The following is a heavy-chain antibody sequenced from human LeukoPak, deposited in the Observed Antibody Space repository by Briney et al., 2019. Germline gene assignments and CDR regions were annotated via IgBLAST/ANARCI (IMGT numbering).Heavy chain of an antibody. D-gene: IGHD3-10*01. CDR2: ISSSGSTI. CDR3: VRDIAWNYYGSGD. J-gene: IGHJ4*02. CDR1: GFTFSDYY. Sequence: GGSLRLSCAASGFTFSDYYMSWIRQAPGKGLEWVSYISSSGSTIYYADSVKGRFTMSRDNAKNSLYLQMNSLRAEDTAVYYCVRDIAWNYYGSGDWGQGTLVTVSS. V-gene: IGHV3-11*04.